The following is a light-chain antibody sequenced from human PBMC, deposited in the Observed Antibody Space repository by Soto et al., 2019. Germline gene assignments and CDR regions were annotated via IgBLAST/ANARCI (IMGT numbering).Light chain of an antibody. V-gene: IGKV1-5*03. Sequence: DIQMTQSPSTLSASVGDRVTITCRASQSISSWLAWYQQKPGKAPKLLIYKASSLESGVPSRFSGSGSGTEVTLTISSLQPDDFATYYCQQSWTFGQGTKVEIK. CDR1: QSISSW. CDR2: KAS. J-gene: IGKJ1*01. CDR3: QQSWT.